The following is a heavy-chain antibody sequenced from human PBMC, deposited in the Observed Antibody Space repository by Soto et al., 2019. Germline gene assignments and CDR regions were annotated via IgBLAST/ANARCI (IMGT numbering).Heavy chain of an antibody. CDR3: ARVRVYDFWSGYYNNGFDP. V-gene: IGHV1-3*01. CDR2: INAGNGNT. CDR1: GYTFTIYA. D-gene: IGHD3-3*01. Sequence: ASLKVSCKATGYTFTIYAMHCGSQAPGKRLEWMGWINAGNGNTKYSQKFQGRVTITRDTSASTAYMELSSLRSEDTAVYYCARVRVYDFWSGYYNNGFDPWVKGTLVTVAS. J-gene: IGHJ5*02.